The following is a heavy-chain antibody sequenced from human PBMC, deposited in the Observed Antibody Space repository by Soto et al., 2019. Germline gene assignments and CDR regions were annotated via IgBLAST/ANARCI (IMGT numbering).Heavy chain of an antibody. V-gene: IGHV4-39*06. CDR2: INQSGST. CDR3: ARGGCLRAGMDV. Sequence: PSETLSLTCSVSGVSISSSHYYWGWIRQPPGKGLERIGKINQSGSTNYNPSLKSLLTIAVDTSKRQFHLTFIYLTAADRVVYYCARGGCLRAGMDVWGQGTTVTVSS. J-gene: IGHJ6*02. CDR1: GVSISSSHYY.